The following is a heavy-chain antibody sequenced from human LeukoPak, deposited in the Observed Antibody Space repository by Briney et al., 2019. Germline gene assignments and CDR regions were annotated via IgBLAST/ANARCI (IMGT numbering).Heavy chain of an antibody. J-gene: IGHJ4*02. CDR1: GFTFSSYA. V-gene: IGHV4-59*08. CDR2: IDYSGST. D-gene: IGHD2-21*01. Sequence: PGGSLRLSCAASGFTFSSYAMSWIRQPPGKGLEWIGYIDYSGSTNYSPSLKSRVTISADTSKNQFSLKLTSLTAADTALYFCARHYSSDPFDYWGQGTLVTVSS. CDR3: ARHYSSDPFDY.